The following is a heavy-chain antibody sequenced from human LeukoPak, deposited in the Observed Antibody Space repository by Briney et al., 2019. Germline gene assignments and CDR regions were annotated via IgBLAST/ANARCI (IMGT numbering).Heavy chain of an antibody. CDR1: GYTFTSYA. J-gene: IGHJ4*02. V-gene: IGHV1-3*04. D-gene: IGHD2-21*02. Sequence: VASVKVSCKASGYTFTSYAMHWVRQAPGQRLECLGWINTGNGNTKYSQKFQGRVTITRDTSASTAYMDLSSLRSEDTAVNYCARNTETAIPLPYYFDYWGQGTLVTVSS. CDR3: ARNTETAIPLPYYFDY. CDR2: INTGNGNT.